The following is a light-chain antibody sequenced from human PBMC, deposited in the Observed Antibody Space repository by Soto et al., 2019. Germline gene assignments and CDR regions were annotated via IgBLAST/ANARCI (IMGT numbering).Light chain of an antibody. Sequence: QSVRTQPPSVSGAPGQRVTISCTGSSSNIGAGYDVHWYQQLPGTAPKLLIYGNSNRPSGVPDRVSGSKSGTSASLAITGLQAEDEADYYCPSYDSSLSGYVFGTGTKLTVL. J-gene: IGLJ1*01. CDR2: GNS. V-gene: IGLV1-40*01. CDR1: SSNIGAGYD. CDR3: PSYDSSLSGYV.